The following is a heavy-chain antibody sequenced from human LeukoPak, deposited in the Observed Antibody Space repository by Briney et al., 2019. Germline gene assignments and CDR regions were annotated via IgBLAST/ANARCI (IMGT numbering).Heavy chain of an antibody. J-gene: IGHJ3*01. CDR2: ISRAGDRT. CDR1: GFVFSTYD. Sequence: GGSLRLSCAGSGFVFSTYDMGWVRQAPGGGLEWVSSISRAGDRTYYEDSVKGRFTISRDTSRNTMFLQMNSLRAEDTAVYYCARVESFAFDVWGQGTMVTVSS. V-gene: IGHV3-23*01. CDR3: ARVESFAFDV.